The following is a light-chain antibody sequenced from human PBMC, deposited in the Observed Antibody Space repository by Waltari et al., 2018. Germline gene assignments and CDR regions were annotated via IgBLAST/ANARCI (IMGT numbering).Light chain of an antibody. Sequence: DIQMTQSHSTLSASVGDRVTITCRASQSISSWLAWYQQKPGKAPKLLIYKASSLESWVPSRFSGSGSGTEFTLTISSLQPDDFATYYCQQYNSYGTFGQGTKVEIK. CDR3: QQYNSYGT. CDR1: QSISSW. CDR2: KAS. J-gene: IGKJ1*01. V-gene: IGKV1-5*03.